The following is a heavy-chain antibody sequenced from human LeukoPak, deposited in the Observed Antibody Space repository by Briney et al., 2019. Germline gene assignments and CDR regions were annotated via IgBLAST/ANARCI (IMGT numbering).Heavy chain of an antibody. Sequence: PSETLSLTCAVYGGSFSGYYWNWIRQPPGKGLEWIGEINHSGSTNYNPSLKSRVTISVDTSKNQFSLKLSSVTAADTAVYYCARQNYDILTGYSRWGQGTLVTVSP. CDR2: INHSGST. CDR3: ARQNYDILTGYSR. J-gene: IGHJ4*02. CDR1: GGSFSGYY. V-gene: IGHV4-34*01. D-gene: IGHD3-9*01.